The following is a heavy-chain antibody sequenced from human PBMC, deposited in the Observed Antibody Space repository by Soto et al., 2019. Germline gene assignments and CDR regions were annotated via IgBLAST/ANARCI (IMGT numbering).Heavy chain of an antibody. V-gene: IGHV1-8*01. D-gene: IGHD6-19*01. J-gene: IGHJ4*02. CDR1: GYTFTSYD. Sequence: QVQLVQSGAEVKKPGASVKVSCKASGYTFTSYDINWVRQATGQGLEWMGWMNPNSGNTGYAQKFKGRVTMTRNTCIVTPYIELSSLRSEDTAVYYCARERTVAGNDYWGQGTLVTVSS. CDR2: MNPNSGNT. CDR3: ARERTVAGNDY.